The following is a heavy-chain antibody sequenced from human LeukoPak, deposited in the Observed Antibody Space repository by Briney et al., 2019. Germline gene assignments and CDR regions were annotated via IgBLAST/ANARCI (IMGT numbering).Heavy chain of an antibody. CDR2: ISAYNGNT. J-gene: IGHJ4*02. V-gene: IGHV1-18*01. CDR3: AVLNYYGSGNDY. Sequence: ASVKVSCKASGYTFTSYGISWVRQAPGQGLEWMGWISAYNGNTHYAQKLQGRVTMTTDTSTSTAYMELSSLRSEDTAVYYCAVLNYYGSGNDYWGQGTLVTVSS. D-gene: IGHD3-10*01. CDR1: GYTFTSYG.